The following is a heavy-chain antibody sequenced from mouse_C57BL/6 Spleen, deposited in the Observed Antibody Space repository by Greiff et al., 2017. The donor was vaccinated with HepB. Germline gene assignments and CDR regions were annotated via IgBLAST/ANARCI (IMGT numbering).Heavy chain of an antibody. CDR3: ASLGYDGAWFAY. CDR1: GYTFTSYW. V-gene: IGHV1-52*01. CDR2: IDPSDSET. D-gene: IGHD2-2*01. Sequence: QVQLQQPGAELVRPGSSVKLSCKASGYTFTSYWMHWVKQRPIQGLEWIGNIDPSDSETHYNQKFKDKATLTVDKSSSTAYMQLSSLTSEDSAVYYCASLGYDGAWFAYWGQGTLVTVSA. J-gene: IGHJ3*01.